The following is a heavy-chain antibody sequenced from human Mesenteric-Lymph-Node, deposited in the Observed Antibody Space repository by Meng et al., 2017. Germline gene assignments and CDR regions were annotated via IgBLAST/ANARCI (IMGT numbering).Heavy chain of an antibody. J-gene: IGHJ6*02. CDR3: AMRLDSGYYYYGMDV. Sequence: ESLKISCAASGFTFTSYAMSWVRQAPGEGLEWVSAISGSGGSTYYADSVKGRFTISRDNSKNSLYLQMNSLRAEDTALYCCAMRLDSGYYYYGMDVWGQGPTVTVSS. CDR2: ISGSGGST. CDR1: GFTFTSYA. D-gene: IGHD1-1*01. V-gene: IGHV3-23*01.